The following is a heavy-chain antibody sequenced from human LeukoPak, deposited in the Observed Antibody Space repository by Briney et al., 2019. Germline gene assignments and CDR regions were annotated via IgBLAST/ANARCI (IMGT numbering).Heavy chain of an antibody. CDR1: GFTFSSYA. CDR3: AKDNGPDYYDSSGYYDPYYMDV. J-gene: IGHJ6*03. D-gene: IGHD3-22*01. V-gene: IGHV3-30*02. CDR2: MRYDGSNK. Sequence: GGSLRLSCAASGFTFSSYAMNWVRQAPGKGLEWVAFMRYDGSNKYYADSVKGRFTISRDNSKNTLYVQMNSLRAEDTAVYYCAKDNGPDYYDSSGYYDPYYMDVWGKGTTVTVSS.